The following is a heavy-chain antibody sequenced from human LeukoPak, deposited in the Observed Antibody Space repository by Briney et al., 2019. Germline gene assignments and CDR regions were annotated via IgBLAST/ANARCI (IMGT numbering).Heavy chain of an antibody. CDR3: AKVISGVGAWD. V-gene: IGHV3-23*01. J-gene: IGHJ4*02. Sequence: PGGSLRLSCAASGFPFNTSSMTWVRQAPGKGLEWGSAISGSGGSTFHADSVKGRFTISRANSNNTLYMQMNSLRAEETAVYYCAKVISGVGAWDWGQGTLVTVSS. D-gene: IGHD1-26*01. CDR2: ISGSGGST. CDR1: GFPFNTSS.